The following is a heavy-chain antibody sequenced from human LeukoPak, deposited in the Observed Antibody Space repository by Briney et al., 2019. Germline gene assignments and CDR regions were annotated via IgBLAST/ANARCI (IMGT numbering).Heavy chain of an antibody. Sequence: SETLSLTCTVSGGSISSSSYYWGWIRQPPGTGLEWIGSIYYSGSTYYNPSLKSRVTISVDTSKNQFSLKLSSVTAADTAVYYCARDIAVAAHYFDYWGQGTLVTVSS. V-gene: IGHV4-39*01. J-gene: IGHJ4*02. D-gene: IGHD6-19*01. CDR2: IYYSGST. CDR3: ARDIAVAAHYFDY. CDR1: GGSISSSSYY.